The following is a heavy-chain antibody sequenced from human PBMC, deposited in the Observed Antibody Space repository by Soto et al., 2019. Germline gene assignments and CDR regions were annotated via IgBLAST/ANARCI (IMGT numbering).Heavy chain of an antibody. CDR3: ARDQRYYDSSGYYYVYYGMDV. CDR2: IYYSGST. D-gene: IGHD3-22*01. Sequence: SETLSLTCTVSGGSISSYYWSWIRQPPGKGLEWIGYIYYSGSTNYNPSLKSRVTISVDTSKNQFSLKLRSVTAADTAVYYCARDQRYYDSSGYYYVYYGMDVWGQGTTVTVSS. CDR1: GGSISSYY. J-gene: IGHJ6*02. V-gene: IGHV4-59*01.